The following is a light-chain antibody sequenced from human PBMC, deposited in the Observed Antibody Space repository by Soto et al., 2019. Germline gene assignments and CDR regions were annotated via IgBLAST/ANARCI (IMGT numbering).Light chain of an antibody. Sequence: QSALTQPPSASGSPGQSVTISCTGTSSDVGTYNYVSWYQQHPGKAPKLMIYEVTKRPSGVPDRFSGSKSGNTASLTVSGLQAEDEADYYCSSYAGNNNVVXXGGXQXTVL. CDR1: SSDVGTYNY. V-gene: IGLV2-8*01. CDR3: SSYAGNNNVV. J-gene: IGLJ2*01. CDR2: EVT.